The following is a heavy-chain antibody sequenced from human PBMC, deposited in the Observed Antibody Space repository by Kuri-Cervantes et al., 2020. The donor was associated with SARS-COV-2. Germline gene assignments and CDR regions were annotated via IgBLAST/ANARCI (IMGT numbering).Heavy chain of an antibody. Sequence: ASVKVSCKASGYTFTGYYMHWVRQAPGQGLEWMGWINPNSGGTNYAQKFQGRVTMTRDTSISTAYMELSRLRSDDTAVYYCAVEYSSSSGHQGDDYWGQGTPVTVSS. CDR3: AVEYSSSSGHQGDDY. V-gene: IGHV1-2*02. CDR1: GYTFTGYY. J-gene: IGHJ4*02. CDR2: INPNSGGT. D-gene: IGHD6-6*01.